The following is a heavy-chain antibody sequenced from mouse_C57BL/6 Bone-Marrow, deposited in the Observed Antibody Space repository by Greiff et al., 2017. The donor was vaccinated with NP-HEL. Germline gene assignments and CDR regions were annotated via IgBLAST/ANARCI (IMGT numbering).Heavy chain of an antibody. D-gene: IGHD1-1*01. CDR2: IDPSDSYT. J-gene: IGHJ2*01. V-gene: IGHV1-50*01. Sequence: VQLQQPGAELVKPGASVKLSCKASCYTFTSYWMQWVKQRPGQGLEWIGEIDPSDSYTNYNQKFKGKATLTVDTSSSTAYMQLSSLTSEDSAVYYCARGTTVVARFDYWGQGTTLTVSS. CDR3: ARGTTVVARFDY. CDR1: CYTFTSYW.